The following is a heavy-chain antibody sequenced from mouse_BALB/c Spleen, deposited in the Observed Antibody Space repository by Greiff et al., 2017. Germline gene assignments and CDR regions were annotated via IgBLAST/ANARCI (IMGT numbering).Heavy chain of an antibody. Sequence: EVQLQQSGPGLVKPSQSLSLTCTVTGYSITSDYAWNWIRQFPGNKLEWMGYISYSGSTSYNPSLKSRISITRDTSKNQFFLQLNSVTTEDTATYYCARGEATGTYAMDYWGQGTSVTVSS. D-gene: IGHD4-1*02. J-gene: IGHJ4*01. CDR3: ARGEATGTYAMDY. CDR2: ISYSGST. CDR1: GYSITSDYA. V-gene: IGHV3-2*02.